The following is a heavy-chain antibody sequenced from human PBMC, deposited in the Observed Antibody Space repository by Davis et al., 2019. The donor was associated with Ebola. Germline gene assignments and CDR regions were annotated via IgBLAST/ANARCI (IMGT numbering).Heavy chain of an antibody. CDR3: AGDRRQSYGAGVIDEYYGMDV. J-gene: IGHJ6*02. Sequence: PSETLSLTCTASGGPISSHYWSWIRQPAGKGLEWIGRIYTSGRTNYNPSLKSRVTMSVETSKNQFSLRLSSVTAADTAVYYCAGDRRQSYGAGVIDEYYGMDVWGQGTTVTVSS. D-gene: IGHD3-10*01. V-gene: IGHV4-4*07. CDR1: GGPISSHY. CDR2: IYTSGRT.